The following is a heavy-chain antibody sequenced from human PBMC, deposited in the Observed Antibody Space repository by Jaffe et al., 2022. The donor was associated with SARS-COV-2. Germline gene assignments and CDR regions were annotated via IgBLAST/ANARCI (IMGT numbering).Heavy chain of an antibody. CDR3: AKDGAPGVVPAASPYFDY. J-gene: IGHJ4*02. CDR1: GFTFSSYA. V-gene: IGHV3-23*01. Sequence: EVQLLESGGGLVQPGGSLRLSCAASGFTFSSYAMSWVRQAPGKGLEWVSAISGSGGSTYYADSVKGRFTISRDNSKNTLYLQMNSLRAEDTAVYYCAKDGAPGVVPAASPYFDYWGQGTLVTVSS. CDR2: ISGSGGST. D-gene: IGHD2-2*01.